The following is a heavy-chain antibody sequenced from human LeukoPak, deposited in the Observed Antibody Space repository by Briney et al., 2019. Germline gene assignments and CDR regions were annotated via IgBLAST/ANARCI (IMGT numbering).Heavy chain of an antibody. Sequence: ASVKVSCKASGGTFTNYAISWVRQAPGQGLEWMGGIIPVYGTASYAQNCQGKVMITTDESTSTSYLELSSLRSEDTAVYYCARPNKAAQYGPFDYWGQGTLVTVSS. CDR1: GGTFTNYA. V-gene: IGHV1-69*05. J-gene: IGHJ4*02. D-gene: IGHD6-6*01. CDR2: IIPVYGTA. CDR3: ARPNKAAQYGPFDY.